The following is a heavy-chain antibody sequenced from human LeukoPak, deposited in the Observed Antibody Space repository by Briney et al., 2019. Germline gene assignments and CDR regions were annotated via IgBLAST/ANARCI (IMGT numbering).Heavy chain of an antibody. CDR2: ISWNSGSI. V-gene: IGHV3-9*01. J-gene: IGHJ4*02. D-gene: IGHD1-1*01. CDR3: AKARRTYYFDY. CDR1: GFTFDDYA. Sequence: GRSLRLSCAASGFTFDDYAMHWVRQAPGKGLEWVSGISWNSGSIGYADSVKGRFTISRDNAKNSLYLQMNSLRAKDTALYYCAKARRTYYFDYWGQGTLVTVSS.